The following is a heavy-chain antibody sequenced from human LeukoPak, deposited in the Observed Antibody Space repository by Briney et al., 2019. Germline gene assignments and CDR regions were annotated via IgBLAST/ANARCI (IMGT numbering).Heavy chain of an antibody. Sequence: GGSLRLSCAASGFTFSNYAMTWVRQAPGKGLEWVSAISGGGGITYYADSVKGRFTISRDTSKNTLYLQMNSLRAEDTAVYYCAKHLIRSGTYNWHFDLWGRGTLVTVSS. D-gene: IGHD1-26*01. J-gene: IGHJ2*01. CDR1: GFTFSNYA. V-gene: IGHV3-23*01. CDR2: ISGGGGIT. CDR3: AKHLIRSGTYNWHFDL.